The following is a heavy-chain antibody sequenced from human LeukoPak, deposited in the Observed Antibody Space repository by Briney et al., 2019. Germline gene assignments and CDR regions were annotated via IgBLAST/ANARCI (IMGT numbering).Heavy chain of an antibody. CDR1: GGTFSSYT. V-gene: IGHV1-69*04. CDR2: IIPMLGVA. CDR3: ARDHWQQQDYYMDV. D-gene: IGHD6-13*01. Sequence: SVKVSCKASGGTFSSYTISWVRQAPGQGLEWMGRIIPMLGVANYAQKFQGRVTITADKSTTTAYMELSSLRSEDTAVYYCARDHWQQQDYYMDVWGKGTTITVSS. J-gene: IGHJ6*03.